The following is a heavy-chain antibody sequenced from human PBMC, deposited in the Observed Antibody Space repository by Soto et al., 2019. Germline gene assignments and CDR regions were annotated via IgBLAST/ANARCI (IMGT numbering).Heavy chain of an antibody. CDR2: IYYSGST. J-gene: IGHJ6*03. D-gene: IGHD3-16*01. Sequence: SEALSLTCTVSGGSISSYYWSWIRQPPWKGLEWIGYIYYSGSTNYNPSLKSRVTISVDTSKNQFSLKLSSVTAADTAVYYCARGPYYDLIWNYYYMDVWGKGTTVTVSS. V-gene: IGHV4-59*01. CDR1: GGSISSYY. CDR3: ARGPYYDLIWNYYYMDV.